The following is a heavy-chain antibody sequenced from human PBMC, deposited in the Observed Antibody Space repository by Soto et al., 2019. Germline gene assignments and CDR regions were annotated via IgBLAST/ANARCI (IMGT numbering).Heavy chain of an antibody. D-gene: IGHD3-10*01. CDR1: GGSISSDDFF. CDR3: ARDEDHGSGLSGGMDV. CDR2: IYHSGTT. J-gene: IGHJ6*02. Sequence: QVQLQESGPGLVKPSETLSLSCNASGGSISSDDFFWGWVRHHPARGLEWIGYIYHSGTTYYNPSLQSRITISVDTSKNQFSLKLRSVTAADTAVYFCARDEDHGSGLSGGMDVWGQGTAVTVS. V-gene: IGHV4-31*03.